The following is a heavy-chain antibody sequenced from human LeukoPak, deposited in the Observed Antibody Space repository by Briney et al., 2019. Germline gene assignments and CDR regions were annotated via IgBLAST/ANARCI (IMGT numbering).Heavy chain of an antibody. Sequence: PGGSLRLSCAASGFTFSSYAMSWVRQAPGKGLEWVSAISGSGGSTYYADSVKGRFTISRGNSKNTLYLQMNSLRAEDTAVYYCAKGGDIVVVVAASYMDVWGKGTTVTVSS. CDR1: GFTFSSYA. CDR3: AKGGDIVVVVAASYMDV. J-gene: IGHJ6*03. D-gene: IGHD2-15*01. V-gene: IGHV3-23*01. CDR2: ISGSGGST.